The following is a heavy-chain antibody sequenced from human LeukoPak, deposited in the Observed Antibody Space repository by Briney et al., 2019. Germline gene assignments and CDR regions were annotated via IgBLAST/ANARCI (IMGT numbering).Heavy chain of an antibody. Sequence: SQTLSLTCKVSGASVSTTPYYWTWIRQPAGKGLEWIGRIFNTGPANYNPSFKSRVTISLDTSKNQFSLKLTSVTAADTAVYYCARGKVTTVLTWFDPWGHGTLVTVSS. J-gene: IGHJ5*02. CDR2: IFNTGPA. D-gene: IGHD4/OR15-4a*01. V-gene: IGHV4-61*02. CDR1: GASVSTTPYY. CDR3: ARGKVTTVLTWFDP.